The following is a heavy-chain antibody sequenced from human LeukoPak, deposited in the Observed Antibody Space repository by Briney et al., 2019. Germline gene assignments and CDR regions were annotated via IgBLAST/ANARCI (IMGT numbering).Heavy chain of an antibody. J-gene: IGHJ4*02. D-gene: IGHD3-22*01. CDR2: ISGSGGST. V-gene: IGHV3-23*01. CDR3: AKGQHYYDSSGSIDY. Sequence: GGSLRLSXAASGFTFSSYAMSWVRQAPGKGLEWVSAISGSGGSTYYADSVKGRFTISRDNSKNTLYLQMNSLRAEDTAVYYCAKGQHYYDSSGSIDYWGQGTLVTVSS. CDR1: GFTFSSYA.